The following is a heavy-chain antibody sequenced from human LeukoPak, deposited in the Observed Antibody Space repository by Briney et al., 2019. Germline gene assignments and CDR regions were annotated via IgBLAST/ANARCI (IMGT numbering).Heavy chain of an antibody. CDR3: AREKELSS. D-gene: IGHD3-16*02. CDR1: GFTFSRYW. Sequence: PGGSLRLSCAASGFTFSRYWMNWVRQAPGKGLEWVANIKEDGSGKYYVDSVKGRFTISRDNAKNSLYLQMNSLRAEDTAVYYCAREKELSSWGQGTLVTVSS. CDR2: IKEDGSGK. V-gene: IGHV3-7*04. J-gene: IGHJ4*02.